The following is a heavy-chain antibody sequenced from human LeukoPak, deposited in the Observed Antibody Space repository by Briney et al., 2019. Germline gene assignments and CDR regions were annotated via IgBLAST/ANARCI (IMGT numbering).Heavy chain of an antibody. J-gene: IGHJ4*02. Sequence: IIPILGIANYAQKFQGRVTITADKSTSTAYMELNSLRAEDTAVYYCAREGGAAAGHFDYWGQGTLVTVSS. CDR2: IIPILGIA. CDR3: AREGGAAAGHFDY. D-gene: IGHD6-13*01. V-gene: IGHV1-69*04.